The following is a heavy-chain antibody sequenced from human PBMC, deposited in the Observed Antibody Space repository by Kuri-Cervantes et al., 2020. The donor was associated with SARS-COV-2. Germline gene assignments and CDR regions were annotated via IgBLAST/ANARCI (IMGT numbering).Heavy chain of an antibody. CDR3: ARAARSSSPDAYYYYYYMDV. J-gene: IGHJ6*03. CDR2: IIPIFGIA. V-gene: IGHV1-69*10. CDR1: GGTFSSYA. D-gene: IGHD6-6*01. Sequence: SVKVSCKASGGTFSSYAISWVRQAPGQGLEWMGGIIPIFGIANYAQKFQGRVTITADKSTSTAYMELNSLRAEDTAVYYCARAARSSSPDAYYYYYYMDVWGKGTTVTVSS.